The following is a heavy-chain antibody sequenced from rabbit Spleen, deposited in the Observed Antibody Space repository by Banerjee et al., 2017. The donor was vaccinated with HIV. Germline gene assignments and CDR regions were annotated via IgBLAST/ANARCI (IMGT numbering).Heavy chain of an antibody. Sequence: QEQLVESGGGLVQPGGSLKLSCKAFGFDFSNYGMSWVRQAPGKGLEWIGYIEPIFGNTYYANWVNGRFTISSHNAQNTLYLQLSSLTAADTATYFCVRDQAGDADYGPYYLNLWGPGTLVTVS. CDR2: IEPIFGNT. CDR3: VRDQAGDADYGPYYLNL. J-gene: IGHJ4*01. CDR1: GFDFSNYG. V-gene: IGHV1S47*01. D-gene: IGHD2-1*01.